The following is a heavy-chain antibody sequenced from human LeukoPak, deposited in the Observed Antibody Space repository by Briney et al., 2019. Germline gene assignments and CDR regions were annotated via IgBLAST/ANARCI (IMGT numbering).Heavy chain of an antibody. V-gene: IGHV3-23*01. J-gene: IGHJ4*02. CDR3: ARDLFVYCSSTSCYENPTSFDY. D-gene: IGHD2-2*01. Sequence: GGSLRLSCAASGFTFSSYAMSWVRQAPGKGLEWVSAISGSGGSTYYADSVKGRFTISRDNAQNSLYLQMNSLRAEDTAVYYCARDLFVYCSSTSCYENPTSFDYWGQGTLVTVSS. CDR1: GFTFSSYA. CDR2: ISGSGGST.